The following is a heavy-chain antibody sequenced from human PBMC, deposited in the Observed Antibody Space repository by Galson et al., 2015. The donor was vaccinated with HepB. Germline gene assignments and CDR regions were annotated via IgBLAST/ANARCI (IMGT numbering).Heavy chain of an antibody. J-gene: IGHJ3*02. D-gene: IGHD3-22*01. V-gene: IGHV1-3*01. CDR3: AREGVASSGYSGSAFDI. CDR2: INAGDDST. CDR1: GYTFISYS. Sequence: SLRVSCTASGYTFISYSMNWVRQAPGKRLEWMESINAGDDSTYYSQSLKGRITITRDTSARTADMELNSLRSEDTAVDYCAREGVASSGYSGSAFDIWGQVTMVTVSS.